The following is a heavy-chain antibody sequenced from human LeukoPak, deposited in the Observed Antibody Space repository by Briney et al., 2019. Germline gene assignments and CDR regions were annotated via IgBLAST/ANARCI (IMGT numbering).Heavy chain of an antibody. CDR3: AKDLTVAGRGWFDP. V-gene: IGHV3-23*01. CDR1: GFTFSSYA. J-gene: IGHJ5*02. CDR2: ISGSGGST. D-gene: IGHD6-19*01. Sequence: GGSLRLSCAASGFTFSSYAMNWVRQAPGKGLEWVSGISGSGGSTYYADSVKGRFTISRDNSKNTLYLQMNSLRAEDTAVYYCAKDLTVAGRGWFDPWGQGTLVTVSS.